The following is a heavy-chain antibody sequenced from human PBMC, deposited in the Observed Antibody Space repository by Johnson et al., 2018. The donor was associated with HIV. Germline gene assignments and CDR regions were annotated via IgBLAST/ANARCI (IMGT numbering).Heavy chain of an antibody. CDR2: ISSSGSTI. J-gene: IGHJ3*02. Sequence: VQLVESGGGLVQPGRSLRLSCTASRFTFSDYYMSWIRQTPGKGLEWVSYISSSGSTIYYVDSVKGRFTISRDNAKNSLYLQMNSLRAEDTAVYYCARTQRVTMIVVSLGAFDIWGQGTMVTVSS. V-gene: IGHV3-11*04. D-gene: IGHD3-22*01. CDR3: ARTQRVTMIVVSLGAFDI. CDR1: RFTFSDYY.